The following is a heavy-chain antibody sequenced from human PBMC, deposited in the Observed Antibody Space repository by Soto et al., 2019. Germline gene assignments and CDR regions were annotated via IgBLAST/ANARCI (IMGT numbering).Heavy chain of an antibody. V-gene: IGHV4-31*03. J-gene: IGHJ5*02. CDR1: GGSISSGGYY. Sequence: QMQLQESGPGLVKPSQTLSLTCTVSGGSISSGGYYWSWIRQHPGKGLEWIGYIYYSGNTYYDPSSKIRVSISVDTSKNQFSLNVSSVTAADTAVYYCARSIDPWGQGTLVTVSS. CDR3: ARSIDP. CDR2: IYYSGNT.